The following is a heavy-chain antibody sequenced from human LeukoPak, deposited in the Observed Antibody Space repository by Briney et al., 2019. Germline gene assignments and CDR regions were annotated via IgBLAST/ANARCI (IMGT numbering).Heavy chain of an antibody. CDR1: GFTISSYS. CDR2: INQDESEK. J-gene: IGHJ6*02. V-gene: IGHV3-7*01. CDR3: ARGHYGMDV. Sequence: PGGSLRLSCAASGFTISSYSMNWVRQAPGKRLEWVANINQDESEKYYLDSVKGRFTISRDNAKNSLYLQMNSLRADDTAVYYCARGHYGMDVWGQGTTVTVSS.